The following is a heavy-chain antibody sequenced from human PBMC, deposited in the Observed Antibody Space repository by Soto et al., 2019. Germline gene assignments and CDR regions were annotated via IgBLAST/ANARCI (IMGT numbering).Heavy chain of an antibody. CDR3: AKEEKLYDSSTLLYWYLDL. CDR2: ISFDGSDK. J-gene: IGHJ2*01. V-gene: IGHV3-30*18. D-gene: IGHD3-22*01. CDR1: GFAFSSYG. Sequence: QVQLVESGGGVVQPGRSLRLSCAASGFAFSSYGIHWVRQAPGKGLEWVAVISFDGSDKYYADSVKGRFTISRDNSENTLYLQMNSLRAEDTAVYYCAKEEKLYDSSTLLYWYLDLWGRGTLVTVSS.